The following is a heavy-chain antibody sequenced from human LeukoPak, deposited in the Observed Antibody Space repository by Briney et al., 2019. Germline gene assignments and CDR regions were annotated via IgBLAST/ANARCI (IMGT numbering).Heavy chain of an antibody. V-gene: IGHV3-30*04. CDR3: AKDQYYYDSSGYYSGFGVFDY. CDR1: GFTLSNYA. J-gene: IGHJ4*02. Sequence: PGRSLRLSCAASGFTLSNYAMHWVRQAPGKGLEWVAIITYDGSNKDYADVVKGRFTISRDNSKNTLYLQMNSLRAEDTAVYYCAKDQYYYDSSGYYSGFGVFDYWGQGTLVTVSS. CDR2: ITYDGSNK. D-gene: IGHD3-22*01.